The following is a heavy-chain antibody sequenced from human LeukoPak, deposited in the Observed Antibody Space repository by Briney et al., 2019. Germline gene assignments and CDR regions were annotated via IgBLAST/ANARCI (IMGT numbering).Heavy chain of an antibody. Sequence: ASVKVSCKASGYTFIAYYIHWVRQAPGQGLEWVGWINPRSGGTSYAQKFQGRVTMTRATSTSTAYMELSGLRSDDTAVYYCARDQCRAVDTNFDYWGHGTLVTVSS. CDR1: GYTFIAYY. D-gene: IGHD5-18*01. J-gene: IGHJ4*01. V-gene: IGHV1-2*02. CDR3: ARDQCRAVDTNFDY. CDR2: INPRSGGT.